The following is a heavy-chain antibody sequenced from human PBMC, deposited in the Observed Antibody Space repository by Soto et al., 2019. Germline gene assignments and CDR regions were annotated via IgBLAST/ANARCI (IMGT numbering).Heavy chain of an antibody. V-gene: IGHV3-33*01. CDR2: IWYDGSNK. CDR1: GFTFSSYG. D-gene: IGHD2-15*01. J-gene: IGHJ4*02. Sequence: GGSLRLSCAASGFTFSSYGMHWVRQAPGKGLEWVAVIWYDGSNKYYADSVKGRFTISRDNSKNTLYLQMNSLRAEDTAVYYCARDFLGYCSGGSCYSSPFDYWGQGTLVTVSS. CDR3: ARDFLGYCSGGSCYSSPFDY.